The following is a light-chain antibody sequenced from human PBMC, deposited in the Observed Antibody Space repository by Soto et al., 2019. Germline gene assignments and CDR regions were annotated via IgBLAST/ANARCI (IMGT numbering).Light chain of an antibody. Sequence: QSVLTQPPSVSGAPGQRVTISCTGSSSNIGAGYDIQWYQQLPGTAPKLLIYGNNNRPSGVPGRFSGSKSGTSASLAITGLQAEDEADYYCQSYDSSLSAHYVFGTGTKLTVL. CDR3: QSYDSSLSAHYV. CDR2: GNN. J-gene: IGLJ1*01. CDR1: SSNIGAGYD. V-gene: IGLV1-40*01.